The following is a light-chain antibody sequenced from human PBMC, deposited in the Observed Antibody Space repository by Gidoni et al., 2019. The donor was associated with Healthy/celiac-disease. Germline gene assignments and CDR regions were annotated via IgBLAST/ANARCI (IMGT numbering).Light chain of an antibody. V-gene: IGKV1-9*01. J-gene: IGKJ4*01. CDR3: QQLNSYPFT. CDR1: HGISSY. Sequence: DIQLIQSPSFLSASVGDRAPTTCRASHGISSYLAWYQQKPGKSPKLLIYAASTLQSGVPSRFSGSGSGTEFTLTISSLQPEDFATYYCQQLNSYPFTFGGGTKVEIK. CDR2: AAS.